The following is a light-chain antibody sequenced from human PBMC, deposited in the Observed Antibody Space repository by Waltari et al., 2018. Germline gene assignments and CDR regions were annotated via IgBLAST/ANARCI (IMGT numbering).Light chain of an antibody. V-gene: IGLV2-14*01. CDR2: EVR. CDR1: SSDVGGYNY. J-gene: IGLJ2*01. CDR3: SSYTSSSPVV. Sequence: QSALTQPASVSGAPGQSITISCTGTSSDVGGYNYVSWYQPHPGNAPQLMFYEVRNRPSGVSNRFSGSKSGNPAPLTLSALQAEDEADYYCSSYTSSSPVVFGGGTSPTVL.